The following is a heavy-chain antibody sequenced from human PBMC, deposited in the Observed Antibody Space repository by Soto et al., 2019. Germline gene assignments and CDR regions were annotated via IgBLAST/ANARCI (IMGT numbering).Heavy chain of an antibody. Sequence: ASVKVSCKASGYTFTSYGISWVRQAPGQGLEWMGWISAYNGNTNYAQKLQGRVTMTTDTSTSTAYMELRSLRSDDTAVYYCVRDFPRYSSGWYCCFDYWGQGTLVTVSS. V-gene: IGHV1-18*01. J-gene: IGHJ4*02. CDR3: VRDFPRYSSGWYCCFDY. D-gene: IGHD6-19*01. CDR2: ISAYNGNT. CDR1: GYTFTSYG.